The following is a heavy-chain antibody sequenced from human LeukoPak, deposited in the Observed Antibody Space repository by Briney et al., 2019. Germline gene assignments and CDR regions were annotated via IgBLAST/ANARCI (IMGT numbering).Heavy chain of an antibody. V-gene: IGHV4-34*01. J-gene: IGHJ1*01. CDR3: ARESRYCSSTSCSGWYFQH. CDR2: INHSGST. Sequence: SETLSLTCAVYGGSFSDYYWSWIRQPPGKGLEWIGEINHSGSTNYNPSLKSRVIISVDTSKNQFSLILSSVTAADTAVYFCARESRYCSSTSCSGWYFQHWGQGILVTVSS. D-gene: IGHD2-2*01. CDR1: GGSFSDYY.